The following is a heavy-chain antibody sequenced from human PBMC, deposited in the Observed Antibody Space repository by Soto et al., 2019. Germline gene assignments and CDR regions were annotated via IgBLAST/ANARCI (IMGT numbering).Heavy chain of an antibody. CDR2: IYWTDDK. CDR3: AHKLPVTTSAFDI. D-gene: IGHD4-17*01. Sequence: QITLKESGPTLVKPTQTLTLTCTFSGFSLNTSGVGVGWFRQPPGRALEWLAVIYWTDDKRFSPSLKSRLSITKDTSKNQVVLTMTNMDPMDTAIFFCAHKLPVTTSAFDIWGQGTMVTVSS. CDR1: GFSLNTSGVG. J-gene: IGHJ3*02. V-gene: IGHV2-5*01.